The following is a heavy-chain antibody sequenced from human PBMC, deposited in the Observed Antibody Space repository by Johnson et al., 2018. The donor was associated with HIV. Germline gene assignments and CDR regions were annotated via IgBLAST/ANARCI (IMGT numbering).Heavy chain of an antibody. CDR2: ISYDGSNK. Sequence: VQLVESGGGVVQPGRSLRLSCAASGFTFSSYAMHWVRQAPGKGLEWVAVISYDGSNKYYADSVKGRFTISRDNSKNTLYLQMNSLRTEDTAVYYCAKDLETYGDLRRMDAFDIWGQGTMVTVSS. J-gene: IGHJ3*02. CDR3: AKDLETYGDLRRMDAFDI. V-gene: IGHV3-30*04. CDR1: GFTFSSYA. D-gene: IGHD4-17*01.